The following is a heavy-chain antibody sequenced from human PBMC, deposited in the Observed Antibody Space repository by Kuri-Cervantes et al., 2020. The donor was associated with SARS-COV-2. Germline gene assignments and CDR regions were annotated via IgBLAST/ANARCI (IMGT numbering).Heavy chain of an antibody. J-gene: IGHJ6*03. D-gene: IGHD5-18*01. CDR2: IVPMFGSA. Sequence: SVKVSCKASGGTFSSYAISWVRQAPGQELEWMGRIVPMFGSASYAQKFQGRVTITADKSTSTAYMELSSLRSEDTAVYYCARSQGIRGEDTGMVYCQYYMDVWGKGTTVTVSS. CDR1: GGTFSSYA. CDR3: ARSQGIRGEDTGMVYCQYYMDV. V-gene: IGHV1-69*06.